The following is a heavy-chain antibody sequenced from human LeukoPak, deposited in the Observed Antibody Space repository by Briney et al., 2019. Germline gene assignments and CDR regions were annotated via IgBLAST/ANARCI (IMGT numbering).Heavy chain of an antibody. J-gene: IGHJ4*02. V-gene: IGHV3-66*04. CDR3: ARQGRGSYYFDY. D-gene: IGHD1-26*01. CDR2: LYSGGST. Sequence: GGSLTLSCAASGLTVSSNHMSWVPHAPGKGLEWVSVLYSGGSTYYPHSLKCRFTISRHNSNNTLYLQMNSLRAEDTAVYYCARQGRGSYYFDYWGQGTLVTVSS. CDR1: GLTVSSNH.